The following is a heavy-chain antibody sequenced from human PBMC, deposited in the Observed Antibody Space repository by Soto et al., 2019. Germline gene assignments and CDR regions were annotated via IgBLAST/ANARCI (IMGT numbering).Heavy chain of an antibody. CDR2: INPDGSGT. Sequence: EVQLVESGGGLAQPGGSLRLSCAASGFTFSSYWMQWVRQVPGKGLVWVARINPDGSGTTYADSVMGRFTITRDNAKNTLYVQMNGLRAEVTGVYLCAREKYEKGDSFYFWGQGALVTVSS. J-gene: IGHJ4*02. D-gene: IGHD2-15*01. CDR1: GFTFSSYW. V-gene: IGHV3-74*01. CDR3: AREKYEKGDSFYF.